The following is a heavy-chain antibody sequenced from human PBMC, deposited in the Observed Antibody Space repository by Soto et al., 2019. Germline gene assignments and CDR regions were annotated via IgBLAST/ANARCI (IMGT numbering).Heavy chain of an antibody. CDR2: IDQSGGT. J-gene: IGHJ6*02. D-gene: IGHD6-19*01. Sequence: PSETLSLTCAVVGDSLRGQSWNWIRQSPGKGLEWIGEIDQSGGTNYNLSLKSRAIISDDTSKNQFSLTLTSVTAADTAVYYCAREDSYGWSGESLDVWGQGTTVTVSS. V-gene: IGHV4-34*01. CDR1: GDSLRGQS. CDR3: AREDSYGWSGESLDV.